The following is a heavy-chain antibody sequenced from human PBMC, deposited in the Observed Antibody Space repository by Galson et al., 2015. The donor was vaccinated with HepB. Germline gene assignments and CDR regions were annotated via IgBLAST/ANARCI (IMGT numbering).Heavy chain of an antibody. J-gene: IGHJ4*02. CDR1: GFTFSNYA. V-gene: IGHV3-23*01. CDR2: LSGRGTDI. CDR3: AKNMGKGGEAVYYYHLDF. Sequence: SLRLSCAASGFTFSNYAMTWVRQAPGKGLEWVSTLSGRGTDIFYADSVKGRFTISRDNSKGTLYLQMNSLRAEDTAVYYCAKNMGKGGEAVYYYHLDFWGQGTLVIVSS. D-gene: IGHD3-22*01.